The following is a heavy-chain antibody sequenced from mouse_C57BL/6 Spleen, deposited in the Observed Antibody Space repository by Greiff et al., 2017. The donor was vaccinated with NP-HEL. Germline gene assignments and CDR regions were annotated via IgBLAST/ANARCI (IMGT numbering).Heavy chain of an antibody. CDR2: IYPGDGDT. D-gene: IGHD3-2*02. Sequence: QVQLQQSGPELVKPGASVKISCKASGYAFSSSWMNWVKQRPGTGLEWIGRIYPGDGDTNYNGKFKGKATLTADKSSSTAYMQLSSLTSEDSAVYFCAREGDSSGYDYWGQGTTLTVSS. CDR3: AREGDSSGYDY. J-gene: IGHJ2*01. V-gene: IGHV1-82*01. CDR1: GYAFSSSW.